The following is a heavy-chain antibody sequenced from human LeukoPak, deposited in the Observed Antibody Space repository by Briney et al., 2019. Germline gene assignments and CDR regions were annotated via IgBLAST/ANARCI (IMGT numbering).Heavy chain of an antibody. J-gene: IGHJ4*02. CDR2: IIPLFGTA. CDR1: GGTFSSYA. D-gene: IGHD4-11*01. V-gene: IGHV1-69*13. Sequence: ASVKVSCKASGGTFSSYAISWVRQAPGQGLEWMGGIIPLFGTANYAQKFQGRVTITADESTSTAYMELSSLRSEDTAVYYCARFVTTSHYFDYWGQGTLVTVSS. CDR3: ARFVTTSHYFDY.